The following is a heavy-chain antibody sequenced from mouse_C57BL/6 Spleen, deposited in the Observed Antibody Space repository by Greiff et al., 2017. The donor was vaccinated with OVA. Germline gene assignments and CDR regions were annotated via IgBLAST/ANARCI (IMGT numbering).Heavy chain of an antibody. Sequence: VQLKESGPGLVKPSQSLSLTCSVTGYSITSGYYWNWIRQFPGNKLEWMGYISYDGSNNYNPSLKNRISITRDTSKNQFFLKLNSVTTEDTATYYCARGNYDYAWYFDVWGTGTTVTVSS. CDR1: GYSITSGYY. D-gene: IGHD2-4*01. J-gene: IGHJ1*03. CDR3: ARGNYDYAWYFDV. V-gene: IGHV3-6*01. CDR2: ISYDGSN.